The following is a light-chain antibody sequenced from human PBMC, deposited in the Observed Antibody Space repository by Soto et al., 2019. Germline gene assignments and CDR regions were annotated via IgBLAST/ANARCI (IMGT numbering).Light chain of an antibody. Sequence: QSVLSQSPSASGTPGQRVTISCSGGSSNIGTNYVFWYQHLPGTAPKVLIDRNNQRPSGVPDRFSGSKSGSSASLAISGLRSEDEADYYCAAWDDSLRGWVFGGGTKLTVL. CDR3: AAWDDSLRGWV. V-gene: IGLV1-47*01. CDR2: RNN. J-gene: IGLJ3*02. CDR1: SSNIGTNY.